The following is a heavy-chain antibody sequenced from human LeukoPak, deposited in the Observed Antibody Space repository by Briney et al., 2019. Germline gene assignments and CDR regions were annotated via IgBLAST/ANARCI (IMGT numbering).Heavy chain of an antibody. V-gene: IGHV4-59*01. CDR1: GGSISSYY. J-gene: IGHJ4*02. CDR2: IYYSGST. CDR3: ARVSPTYYFDY. Sequence: SETLSLTCTVSGGSISSYYWSWIRQPPGKGLEWIGYIYYSGSTNYNPSLKSRVTISVDTSKNQFSLKLSSVTAADTAVYYCARVSPTYYFDYWGQGTLVTVSS.